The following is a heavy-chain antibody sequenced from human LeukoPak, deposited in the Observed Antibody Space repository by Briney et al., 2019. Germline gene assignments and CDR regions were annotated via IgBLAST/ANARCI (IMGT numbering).Heavy chain of an antibody. V-gene: IGHV3-15*01. Sequence: GGSLRLSCAASGFTFSDYYMSWARQAPGKGLEWVGRIKSQTEGATTDYVTPVKGRFTIWRDDSANTLYLQMNGLRTDDTAVYYCATGGHYFGSWGQGTLVTVSS. CDR1: GFTFSDYY. J-gene: IGHJ4*02. CDR3: ATGGHYFGS. CDR2: IKSQTEGATT.